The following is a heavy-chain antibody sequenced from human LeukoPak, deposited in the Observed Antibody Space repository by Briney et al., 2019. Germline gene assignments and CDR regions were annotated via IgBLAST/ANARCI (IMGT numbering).Heavy chain of an antibody. J-gene: IGHJ3*02. CDR3: ARESDFWSGSHAFDI. CDR2: IYYSGST. Sequence: SETLSLTCTVSGGSISSGGHYWSWIRQHPGKGLEWIGYIYYSGSTYYNPSLKSRVTISVDTSKNQFSLKLSSVTAADTAVYYCARESDFWSGSHAFDIWGQGTMVTVSS. CDR1: GGSISSGGHY. D-gene: IGHD3-3*01. V-gene: IGHV4-31*03.